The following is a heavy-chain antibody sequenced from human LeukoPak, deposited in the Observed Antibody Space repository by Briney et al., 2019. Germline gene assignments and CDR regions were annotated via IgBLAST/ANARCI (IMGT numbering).Heavy chain of an antibody. D-gene: IGHD2-2*01. CDR1: GYTFTSYG. J-gene: IGHJ4*02. Sequence: ASVKVSCKASGYTFTSYGVSWVRQAPGRGLEWMGWISAYNGNTNYAQKLQGRVTMTTGTSTSTAYMELRSLRSDDTAVYYCARVDGIVVVPAAQFDYWGQGTLVTVSS. V-gene: IGHV1-18*01. CDR2: ISAYNGNT. CDR3: ARVDGIVVVPAAQFDY.